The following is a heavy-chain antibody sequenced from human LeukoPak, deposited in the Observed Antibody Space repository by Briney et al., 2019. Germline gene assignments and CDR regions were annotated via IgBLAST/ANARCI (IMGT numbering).Heavy chain of an antibody. Sequence: ASVKVSRKASGGTFTSYAISWVRQAPGQGLEWMGGIIPIFGTANYAQKFQGRVTITTYESTSTAYMELSSLRSGDTAVYYCARAAYSSSSALFDYWGQGTLVTVSS. J-gene: IGHJ4*02. D-gene: IGHD6-6*01. CDR1: GGTFTSYA. CDR3: ARAAYSSSSALFDY. CDR2: IIPIFGTA. V-gene: IGHV1-69*05.